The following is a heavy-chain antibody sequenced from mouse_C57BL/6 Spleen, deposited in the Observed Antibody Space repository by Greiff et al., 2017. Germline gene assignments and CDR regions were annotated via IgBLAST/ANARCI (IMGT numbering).Heavy chain of an antibody. J-gene: IGHJ4*01. V-gene: IGHV1-15*01. Sequence: VQLQQSGAELVRPGASVTLSCKASGYTFTDYEMHWVKQTPVHGLEWIGAIDPETGGTAYNQKFKGKAILTADKSSSTAYMKLRSLTSEDSAVYYCTREGVISGYAMDYWGQGTSVTVSS. CDR2: IDPETGGT. CDR1: GYTFTDYE. D-gene: IGHD2-2*01. CDR3: TREGVISGYAMDY.